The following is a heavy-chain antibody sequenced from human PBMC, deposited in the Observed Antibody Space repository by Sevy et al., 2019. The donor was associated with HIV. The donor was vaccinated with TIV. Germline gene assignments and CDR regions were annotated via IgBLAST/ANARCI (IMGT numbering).Heavy chain of an antibody. D-gene: IGHD6-13*01. Sequence: GGSPRLSCAASGFTFSSYAMHWVRQAPGKGLEWVAVISYDGSNKYYADSVKGRFTISRDNSKNTLYLQMNSLRAEDTAVYYGARPRRYIAAAGIVYDAFDIWGQGTMVTVSS. CDR1: GFTFSSYA. CDR3: ARPRRYIAAAGIVYDAFDI. J-gene: IGHJ3*02. V-gene: IGHV3-30-3*01. CDR2: ISYDGSNK.